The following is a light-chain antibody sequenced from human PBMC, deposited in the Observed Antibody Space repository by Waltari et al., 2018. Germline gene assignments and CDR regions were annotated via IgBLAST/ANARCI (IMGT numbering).Light chain of an antibody. CDR2: WAS. J-gene: IGKJ1*01. CDR3: QQYYSPPLT. CDR1: QSLLYRSNNKNY. V-gene: IGKV4-1*01. Sequence: DIVMTQSPDSLAVSLGARATINCKSSQSLLYRSNNKNYLAWYQQKPGQPPKLLIYWASTRESGVPDRFSGSGSGTDFTLTISSLRAEDVAVYYCQQYYSPPLTFGQGTKVEV.